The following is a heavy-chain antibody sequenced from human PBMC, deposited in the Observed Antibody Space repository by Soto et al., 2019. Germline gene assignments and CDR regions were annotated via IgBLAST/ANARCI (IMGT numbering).Heavy chain of an antibody. CDR2: IKPDGSEK. Sequence: EVQLVESGGGLVQPGGSLRLSCEASGFSFSIHWMIWVRQAPGRGLEWVAKIKPDGSEKYYVDSVEGRFTISRDNAKKSLYLQMNSLIIEDTAVYYCARETWWRCDYWGQGTLVSVSS. CDR3: ARETWWRCDY. V-gene: IGHV3-7*05. J-gene: IGHJ4*02. D-gene: IGHD2-15*01. CDR1: GFSFSIHW.